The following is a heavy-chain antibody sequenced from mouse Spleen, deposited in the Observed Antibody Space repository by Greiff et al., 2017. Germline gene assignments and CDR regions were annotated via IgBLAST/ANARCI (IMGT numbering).Heavy chain of an antibody. V-gene: IGHV1S81*02. CDR2: INPSNGRT. CDR1: GYTFTSYW. J-gene: IGHJ4*01. Sequence: QVQLQQPGAELVKPGASVKLSCKASGYTFTSYWMHWVKQRPGQGLEWIGEINPSNGRTNYNEKFKSKATLTVDKSSSTAYMQLSSLTSEDSAVYYCARSVITTGLYAMDYWGQGTSVTVSS. D-gene: IGHD2-4*01. CDR3: ARSVITTGLYAMDY.